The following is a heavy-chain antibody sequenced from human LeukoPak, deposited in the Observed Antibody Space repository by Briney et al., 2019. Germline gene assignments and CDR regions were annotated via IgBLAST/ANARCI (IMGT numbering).Heavy chain of an antibody. CDR2: INHSGST. CDR3: ARNSSPYYYYYYMDV. J-gene: IGHJ6*03. CDR1: GGSFSGYY. V-gene: IGHV4-34*01. D-gene: IGHD4-23*01. Sequence: SETLSLTCAVYGGSFSGYYWSWIRQPPGKGLEWIGEINHSGSTNYNPSLKSRVTISVDTSKNQFSLKQSSVTAADTAVYYCARNSSPYYYYYYMDVWGKGATVTVSS.